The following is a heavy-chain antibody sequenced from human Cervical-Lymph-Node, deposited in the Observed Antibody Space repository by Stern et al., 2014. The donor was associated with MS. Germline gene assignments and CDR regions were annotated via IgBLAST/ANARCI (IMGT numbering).Heavy chain of an antibody. V-gene: IGHV3-7*03. CDR2: IKQDGSEK. D-gene: IGHD2-21*01. Sequence: EVQLVESGGGLVQPGGSLRLSCAASGFTFSSYWMSWVRQAPGKGLEWVANIKQDGSEKYYVDSVKGRFTISRDNAKNSLYLQMNSLRAEDTAVYYCARDKSLFPPYNWFDPWGQGTLVTVSS. J-gene: IGHJ5*02. CDR3: ARDKSLFPPYNWFDP. CDR1: GFTFSSYW.